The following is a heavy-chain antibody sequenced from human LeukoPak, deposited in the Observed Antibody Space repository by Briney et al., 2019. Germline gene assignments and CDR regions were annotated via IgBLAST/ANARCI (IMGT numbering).Heavy chain of an antibody. CDR1: GFTFSSYA. D-gene: IGHD3-3*01. CDR3: ARPLQITSSFWSGPIDY. J-gene: IGHJ4*02. CDR2: ISYDGNNK. V-gene: IGHV3-30*01. Sequence: GGSLRLSCAASGFTFSSYAMHWVRQAPGKGLEWVAVISYDGNNKYYADSVKGRFTISRDNSRNTLYLQMNSLRAEDTAVYYCARPLQITSSFWSGPIDYWGQGTLVTVSS.